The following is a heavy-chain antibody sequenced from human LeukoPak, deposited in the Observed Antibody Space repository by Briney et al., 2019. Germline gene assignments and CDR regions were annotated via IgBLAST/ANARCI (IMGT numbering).Heavy chain of an antibody. D-gene: IGHD4-17*01. CDR3: AREINGDYGHNWFDP. CDR2: IWYDGSNK. Sequence: GRSLRLSCAASGFTFSSYGMHWVREAPGKGLEWVAVIWYDGSNKYYADSVKGRFTISRDNSKNTLYLQMNSLRAEDTAVYYCAREINGDYGHNWFDPWGQGTLVTVSS. J-gene: IGHJ5*02. V-gene: IGHV3-33*01. CDR1: GFTFSSYG.